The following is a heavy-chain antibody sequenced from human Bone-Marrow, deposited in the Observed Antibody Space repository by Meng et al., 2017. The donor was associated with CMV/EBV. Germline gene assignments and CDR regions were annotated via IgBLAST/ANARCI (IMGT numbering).Heavy chain of an antibody. Sequence: SETLSLTCTAAGGSISSTTYYWGWVRQPPGKGLEWIGSIYYSGSTYYNPSLKSRVTISVDTSKNQFSLKLSSVTAADTAVYYFARKPNHVGGYYYFDLWGRGTLVTVSS. CDR3: ARKPNHVGGYYYFDL. CDR2: IYYSGST. V-gene: IGHV4-39*01. D-gene: IGHD2/OR15-2a*01. CDR1: GGSISSTTYY. J-gene: IGHJ2*01.